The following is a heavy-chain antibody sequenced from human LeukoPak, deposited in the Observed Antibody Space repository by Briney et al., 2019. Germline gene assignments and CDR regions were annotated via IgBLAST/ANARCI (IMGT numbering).Heavy chain of an antibody. CDR3: AKVHYYYDSSGYYWDY. D-gene: IGHD3-22*01. CDR1: GFTFSSYA. CDR2: ISGSGGST. J-gene: IGHJ4*02. Sequence: GGSLRLSCAASGFTFSSYAMSWVRQAPGKGLEWVSAISGSGGSTYYADSVKGRFTISRDNSKNTLYLQMNSLRAEDTAVYYCAKVHYYYDSSGYYWDYWGQGTLSPSPQ. V-gene: IGHV3-23*01.